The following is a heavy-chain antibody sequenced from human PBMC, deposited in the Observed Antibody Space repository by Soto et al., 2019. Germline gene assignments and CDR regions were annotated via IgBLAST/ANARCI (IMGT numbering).Heavy chain of an antibody. CDR1: GGSISSGDYY. V-gene: IGHV4-30-4*01. Sequence: PSETLCLTCTVSGGSISSGDYYWSWLRQPPGKGLEWIGYIYYSGSTYYNPSLKSRVTISVDTSKNQFSLKLSSVTAADTAVYYCASIIVVVPAAIRDDAFDIWGQGTMVTVSS. CDR3: ASIIVVVPAAIRDDAFDI. CDR2: IYYSGST. J-gene: IGHJ3*02. D-gene: IGHD2-2*02.